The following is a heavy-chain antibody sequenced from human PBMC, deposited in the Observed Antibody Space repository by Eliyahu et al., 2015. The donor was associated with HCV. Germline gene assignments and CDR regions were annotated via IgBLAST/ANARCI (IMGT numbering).Heavy chain of an antibody. CDR2: SYNSGST. CDR1: GGSISSSSYY. J-gene: IGHJ3*02. CDR3: ARPRAVAERRDAFDI. D-gene: IGHD6-19*01. V-gene: IGHV4-39*02. Sequence: QLQLQESGPGLVKPSETLFLTCTVSGGSISSSSYYWGWIRQPPGKGLEWIGSSYNSGSTYYSPSLKSRVTISVDTSRNHFSLKLSSVTAADTAVYYCARPRAVAERRDAFDIWGQGTMVTVSS.